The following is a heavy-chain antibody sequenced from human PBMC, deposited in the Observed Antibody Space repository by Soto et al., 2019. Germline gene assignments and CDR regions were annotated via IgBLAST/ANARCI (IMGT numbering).Heavy chain of an antibody. V-gene: IGHV4-61*08. D-gene: IGHD6-13*01. Sequence: SETLSLTCTVSGGSISSGGYYWSWIRQHPGKGLEWIGYIYYSGSTNYNPSLKSRVTISVDTSKNQFSLKLSSVTAADTAVYYCARAGYSSSWELYYYYYYMDVWGKGTTVTVSS. J-gene: IGHJ6*03. CDR3: ARAGYSSSWELYYYYYYMDV. CDR1: GGSISSGGYY. CDR2: IYYSGST.